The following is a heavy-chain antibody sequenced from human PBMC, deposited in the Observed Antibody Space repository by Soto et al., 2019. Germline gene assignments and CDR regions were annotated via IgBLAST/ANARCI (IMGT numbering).Heavy chain of an antibody. CDR1: GGSISSGGYS. Sequence: SETLSLTCTVSGGSISSGGYSWTWIRQSPGKGLEWIGYTYQSGSAYYNPSLKSRVTISVDRSKNQFSLNLTSVTAADTAVYYCARDYYGMDVWGKGPTVTVSS. V-gene: IGHV4-30-2*06. J-gene: IGHJ6*04. CDR3: ARDYYGMDV. CDR2: TYQSGSA.